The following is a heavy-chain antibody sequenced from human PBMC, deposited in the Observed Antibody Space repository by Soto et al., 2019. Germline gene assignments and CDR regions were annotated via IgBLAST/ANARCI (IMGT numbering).Heavy chain of an antibody. J-gene: IGHJ3*02. Sequence: QLQLQESGPGLVKPSETLSLTCTVSGGSISSSSYYWGWIRQPPGKGLEWIGSIYYSGSTYYNPSLKSRVTISVDTSKNQFSLKLSSVTAADTAVYYCASPGRYCSGGSCAFDIWGQGTMVTVSS. D-gene: IGHD2-15*01. CDR2: IYYSGST. V-gene: IGHV4-39*01. CDR1: GGSISSSSYY. CDR3: ASPGRYCSGGSCAFDI.